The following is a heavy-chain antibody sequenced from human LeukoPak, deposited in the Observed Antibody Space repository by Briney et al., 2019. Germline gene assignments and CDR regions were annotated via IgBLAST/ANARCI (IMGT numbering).Heavy chain of an antibody. J-gene: IGHJ5*02. CDR2: IRSKGNNYAT. CDR3: ARDRSGDDDFWSGYYTNYFDP. Sequence: PGRSLRLSCAASGFTFDDYAMHWVRQASGKGLEWVGRIRSKGNNYATAYAASVKGRVTISRDDSKNTAYLQMNSLRAEDTAVYYCARDRSGDDDFWSGYYTNYFDPWGQGTLVTVSS. D-gene: IGHD3-3*01. V-gene: IGHV3-73*01. CDR1: GFTFDDYA.